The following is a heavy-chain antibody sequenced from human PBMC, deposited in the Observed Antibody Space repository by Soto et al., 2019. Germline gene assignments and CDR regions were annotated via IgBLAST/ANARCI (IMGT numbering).Heavy chain of an antibody. V-gene: IGHV2-5*01. CDR1: GISLSTSGVG. CDR3: ARGLATLPVFAFDI. CDR2: VYWNDDK. J-gene: IGHJ3*02. Sequence: QITLKGSGPTLVKPTQTLTLTCTLSGISLSTSGVGLGWIRQTPGKALEWLALVYWNDDKHYSPSLKSRLTITKDTSKNQAILTKTNIDPVDTASYYCARGLATLPVFAFDIWGQGTVVTVSS. D-gene: IGHD1-1*01.